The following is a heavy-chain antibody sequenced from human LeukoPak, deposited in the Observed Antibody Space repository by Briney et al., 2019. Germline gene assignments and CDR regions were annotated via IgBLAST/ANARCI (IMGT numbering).Heavy chain of an antibody. V-gene: IGHV3-23*01. CDR1: GGTFSSYA. J-gene: IGHJ4*02. D-gene: IGHD3-22*01. Sequence: SCKASGGTFSSYAISWVRQAPGKGLEWVSAISGSGGSTYYADSVKGRFTISRDNAKNTLYLQMNSLRAEDTAVYYCASGRLDYYDTSGPYYWGQGALVTVSS. CDR3: ASGRLDYYDTSGPYY. CDR2: ISGSGGST.